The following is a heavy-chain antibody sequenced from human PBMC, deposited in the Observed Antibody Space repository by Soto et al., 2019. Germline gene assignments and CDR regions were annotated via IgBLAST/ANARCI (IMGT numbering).Heavy chain of an antibody. CDR2: INGDGSEE. CDR1: GFTFSTSW. D-gene: IGHD3-10*01. Sequence: EVQLVESGGVLVQPGGALRVSCAASGFTFSTSWMNWVRQAPGKGLEWVANINGDGSEEYYVDCVRGQFTISRKNVKNSLFLQMNSLRAEDTAVYYCAAGFPPDYWGQGTLVTVSS. J-gene: IGHJ4*02. V-gene: IGHV3-7*01. CDR3: AAGFPPDY.